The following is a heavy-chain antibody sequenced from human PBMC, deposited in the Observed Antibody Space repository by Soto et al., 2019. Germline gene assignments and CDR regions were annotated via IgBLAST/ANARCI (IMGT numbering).Heavy chain of an antibody. CDR2: IYYSGST. V-gene: IGHV4-39*01. CDR3: ARHTPAISISDH. Sequence: PSETLSLTFTVSGCSISRSSYYGGWIRQPPGKGLEWIGSIYYSGSTYYNPSLKSRVTISVDTSKNQFSLKLSSVTAADTAVYYCARHTPAISISDHWGQGTLVTVSS. CDR1: GCSISRSSYY. D-gene: IGHD2-15*01. J-gene: IGHJ4*02.